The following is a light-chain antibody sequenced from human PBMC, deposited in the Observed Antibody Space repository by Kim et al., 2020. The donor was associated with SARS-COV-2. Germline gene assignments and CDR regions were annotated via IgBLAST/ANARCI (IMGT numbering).Light chain of an antibody. CDR2: EDN. Sequence: NFMLTQPHSVSESPGKTVTISCARSSGTIATNYVQWYQQRPGSAPTPVIYEDNQRPSGVPDRFSGSIDSSSNSASLTISGLKTEDEADYYCQSYDASTLVFGGGTQLTVL. CDR3: QSYDASTLV. V-gene: IGLV6-57*03. CDR1: SGTIATNY. J-gene: IGLJ3*02.